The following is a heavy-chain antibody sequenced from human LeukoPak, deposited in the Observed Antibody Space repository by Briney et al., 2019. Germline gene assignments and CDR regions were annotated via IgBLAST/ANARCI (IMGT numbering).Heavy chain of an antibody. CDR1: GYSFTSYW. V-gene: IGHV5-51*01. J-gene: IGHJ4*02. Sequence: GESLKISCKGSGYSFTSYWIGWVRQMPGKGLEWMGIIYPGDSDTRYSPSFQGQVTISADKSISTAYLQWSSLKASGTAMYYCASGRGYCSSTSCSPVDYWGQGTLVTVSS. D-gene: IGHD2-2*01. CDR2: IYPGDSDT. CDR3: ASGRGYCSSTSCSPVDY.